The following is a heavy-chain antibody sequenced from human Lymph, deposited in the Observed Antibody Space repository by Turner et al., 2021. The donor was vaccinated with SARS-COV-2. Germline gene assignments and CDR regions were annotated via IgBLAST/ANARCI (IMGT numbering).Heavy chain of an antibody. D-gene: IGHD3-10*01. J-gene: IGHJ4*02. V-gene: IGHV3-30-3*01. CDR2: ISYDGSNK. Sequence: QLQLVEAARGVAQPGRSLSSSCAASGFTFNKCPMHWVRRAPGKGLEWVEVISYDGSNKYYAGSVKSRFTISRDNSKNTLYLQTDGLRAEDSAVYYCARDASGGGSLDYWGQGTLVTVSS. CDR1: GFTFNKCP. CDR3: ARDASGGGSLDY.